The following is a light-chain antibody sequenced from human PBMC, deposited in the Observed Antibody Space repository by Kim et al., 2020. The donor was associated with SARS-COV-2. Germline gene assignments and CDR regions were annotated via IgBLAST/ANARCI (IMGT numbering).Light chain of an antibody. CDR3: SSYAGSNNVV. J-gene: IGLJ2*01. V-gene: IGLV2-8*01. CDR2: EFR. Sequence: SIPCTVTSTNVGRYTYVSSYQQHPGTAPKLLIYEFRKRPSGVPDRFSGSKSVNTASLTVSGLQAEDEADYYCSSYAGSNNVVFGGGTQLTVL. CDR1: STNVGRYTY.